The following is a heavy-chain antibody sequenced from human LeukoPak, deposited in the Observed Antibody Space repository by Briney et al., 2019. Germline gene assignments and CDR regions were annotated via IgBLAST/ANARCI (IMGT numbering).Heavy chain of an antibody. CDR2: ISAYNGNT. CDR3: ARAPSLYIVVVVAATLFDY. CDR1: GYTFTSYG. V-gene: IGHV1-18*01. D-gene: IGHD2-15*01. J-gene: IGHJ4*02. Sequence: ASVKVSCKASGYTFTSYGISWVRQAPGQGLEWMGWISAYNGNTNYAQKLQGRVTMTTDTSTSTAYMELRSLRSDDTAVYYCARAPSLYIVVVVAATLFDYWGQGTLVTVSS.